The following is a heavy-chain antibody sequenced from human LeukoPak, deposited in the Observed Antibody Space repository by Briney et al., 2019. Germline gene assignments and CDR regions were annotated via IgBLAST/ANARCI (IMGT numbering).Heavy chain of an antibody. J-gene: IGHJ5*02. CDR2: ISSSSSYI. D-gene: IGHD3-10*01. CDR1: RFTFSSYG. CDR3: ARAEDYYGSGSYCIS. Sequence: GGSLRLSCAASRFTFSSYGMHWVRQAPGKGLEWVSSISSSSSYIYYADSVKGRFTISRDNAKNSLYLQMNSLRAEDTAVYYCARAEDYYGSGSYCISWGQGTLVTVSP. V-gene: IGHV3-21*01.